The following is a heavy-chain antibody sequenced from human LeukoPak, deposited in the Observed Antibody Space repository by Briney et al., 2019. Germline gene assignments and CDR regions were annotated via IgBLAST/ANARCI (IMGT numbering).Heavy chain of an antibody. J-gene: IGHJ4*02. CDR2: ISSSSTTI. Sequence: GGSLRLSCAASGFTITTYSMNWVRQAPGKGLEWVSYISSSSTTIYYADSVKGRFTISRDNAQNSLYLQMNSLRVEDTAVYYCARTGTTFDYWGQGTLVTVSS. D-gene: IGHD1-1*01. CDR1: GFTITTYS. CDR3: ARTGTTFDY. V-gene: IGHV3-48*04.